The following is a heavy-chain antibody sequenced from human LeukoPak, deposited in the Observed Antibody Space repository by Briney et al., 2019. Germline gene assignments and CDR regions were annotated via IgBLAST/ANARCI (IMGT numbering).Heavy chain of an antibody. CDR2: IYYSGST. V-gene: IGHV4-39*01. CDR3: ARPESDGYNSNWYFDL. Sequence: KPSETLSLTCTVSGGSISSSSYYWGWIRQPPGKGLEWIGSIYYSGSTYYNPSLKSRVTISVDTSKNQFSLKLSSVTAADTAVYYCARPESDGYNSNWYFDLWGRGTLVTVSS. D-gene: IGHD5-24*01. CDR1: GGSISSSSYY. J-gene: IGHJ2*01.